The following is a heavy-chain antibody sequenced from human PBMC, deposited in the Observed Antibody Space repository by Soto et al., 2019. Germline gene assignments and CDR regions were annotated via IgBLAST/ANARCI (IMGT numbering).Heavy chain of an antibody. CDR3: ARSAVGASLGY. J-gene: IGHJ4*02. CDR2: IYSGGST. Sequence: ESGGGLIQPGGSLRLSCAASGFTVSSNYMSWVRQAPGKGLEWVSVIYSGGSTYYADSVKGRFTISRDNSKNTLYLQMNSLRAEDTAVYYCARSAVGASLGYWGQGTLVTVSS. V-gene: IGHV3-53*01. D-gene: IGHD1-26*01. CDR1: GFTVSSNY.